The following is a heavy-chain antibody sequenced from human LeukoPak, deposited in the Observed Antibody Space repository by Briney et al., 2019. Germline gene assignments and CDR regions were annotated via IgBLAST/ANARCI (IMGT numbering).Heavy chain of an antibody. Sequence: PGRSLRLSCAASGFTFSSYAMHWVRQAPGKGLEWVAVIPYDGSNKYYADSVKGRFTISRDNSKNTLYLQMNSLRAEDTAVYYCAREAYSSSWSYYYYGMDVWGQGTTVTVSS. CDR3: AREAYSSSWSYYYYGMDV. J-gene: IGHJ6*02. CDR2: IPYDGSNK. D-gene: IGHD6-13*01. CDR1: GFTFSSYA. V-gene: IGHV3-30-3*01.